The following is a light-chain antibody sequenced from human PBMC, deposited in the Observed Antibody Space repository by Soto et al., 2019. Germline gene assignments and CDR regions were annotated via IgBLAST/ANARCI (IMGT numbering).Light chain of an antibody. V-gene: IGKV3-11*01. J-gene: IGKJ1*01. Sequence: EIVLTQSPATLSLSPGERATLSCRASQSVSSYLAWYQQRPGQAPRFLIYDASNRATGIPARFSGSGSGTDFTLTISSLEPEDFAVYYCQQRSNWTWTFGQGTKVEIK. CDR1: QSVSSY. CDR2: DAS. CDR3: QQRSNWTWT.